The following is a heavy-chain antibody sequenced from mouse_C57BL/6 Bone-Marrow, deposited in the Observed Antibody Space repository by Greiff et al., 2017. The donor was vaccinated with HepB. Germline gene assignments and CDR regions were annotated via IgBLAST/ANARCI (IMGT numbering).Heavy chain of an antibody. Sequence: EVQGVESVAELVRPGASVKLSCTASGFNIKNTYMHWVKQRPEQGLEWIGRIDPANGNTKYAPKFQGKATITADTSSNTAYLQLSSLTSEDTAIYYCARDYYGSSVWYFDVWGTGTTVTVSS. J-gene: IGHJ1*03. CDR3: ARDYYGSSVWYFDV. V-gene: IGHV14-3*01. CDR1: GFNIKNTY. D-gene: IGHD1-1*01. CDR2: IDPANGNT.